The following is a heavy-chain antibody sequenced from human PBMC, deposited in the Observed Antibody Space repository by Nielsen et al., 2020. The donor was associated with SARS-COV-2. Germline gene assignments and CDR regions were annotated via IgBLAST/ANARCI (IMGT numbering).Heavy chain of an antibody. Sequence: GESLKISCAASGFTFSSYEMNWVRQAPGKGLEWVSYISSSGSTIYYADSVKGRFTISRDNAENSLSLQMNSLRAEDTAVYCCARESVTGTDAFDIWGQGTVVTVSS. CDR1: GFTFSSYE. CDR2: ISSSGSTI. J-gene: IGHJ3*02. CDR3: ARESVTGTDAFDI. D-gene: IGHD6-19*01. V-gene: IGHV3-48*03.